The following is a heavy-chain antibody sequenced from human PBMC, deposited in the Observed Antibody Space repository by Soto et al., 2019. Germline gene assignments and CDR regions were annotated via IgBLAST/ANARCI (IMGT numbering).Heavy chain of an antibody. J-gene: IGHJ4*02. CDR1: GGTFSSYA. CDR3: ARALIKNDYGDYVVDY. Sequence: GASVKVSCKASGGTFSSYAISWVRQAPGQGLEWMGGIIPIFGTASYAQKFQGRVTITADESTSTAYMELSSLRSEDTAVYYCARALIKNDYGDYVVDYWGQGTLVTVSS. D-gene: IGHD4-17*01. V-gene: IGHV1-69*13. CDR2: IIPIFGTA.